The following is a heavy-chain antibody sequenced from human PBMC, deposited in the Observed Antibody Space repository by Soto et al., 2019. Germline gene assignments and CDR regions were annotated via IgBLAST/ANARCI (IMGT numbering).Heavy chain of an antibody. D-gene: IGHD2-21*01. CDR2: IGTVGDT. CDR1: GFTSSGFD. Sequence: GVSLRRSWEAAGFTSSGFDMHCVRQPTGKCLESVSTIGTVGDTYCAVSVKCRFTISRDNAKTSLSLQMNSLSAGDTAVYFCARGRDVVVHFFDSWGPGALVTVSS. J-gene: IGHJ4*02. V-gene: IGHV3-13*01. CDR3: ARGRDVVVHFFDS.